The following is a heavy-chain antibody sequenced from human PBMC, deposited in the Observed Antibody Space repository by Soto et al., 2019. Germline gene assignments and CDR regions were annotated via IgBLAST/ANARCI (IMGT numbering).Heavy chain of an antibody. V-gene: IGHV3-30-3*01. CDR2: ISYDGSNK. D-gene: IGHD3-3*01. Sequence: GGSLRLSCAASGFTFSSYAMHWVRQAPGKGLEWVAVISYDGSNKYYADSVKGRFTISRDNSKNTLYLQMNSLRAEDTAVYYCARDKNRFWSGYYISAYYYGMDVWGQGTTVTVSS. CDR1: GFTFSSYA. CDR3: ARDKNRFWSGYYISAYYYGMDV. J-gene: IGHJ6*02.